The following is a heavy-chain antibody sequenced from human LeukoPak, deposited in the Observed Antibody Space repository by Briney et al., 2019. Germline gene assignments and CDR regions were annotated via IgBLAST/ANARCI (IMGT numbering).Heavy chain of an antibody. CDR3: ARRAIAVAGTRTLDY. J-gene: IGHJ4*02. CDR2: INPNSGGT. Sequence: ASVKVSCKASGYTFTGYYMHWVRQAPGQGLEWMGWINPNSGGTNYAQKFQGRVTMTRDTPISTAYMELSRLRSDDTAVYYCARRAIAVAGTRTLDYWGQGTLVTVSS. CDR1: GYTFTGYY. D-gene: IGHD6-19*01. V-gene: IGHV1-2*02.